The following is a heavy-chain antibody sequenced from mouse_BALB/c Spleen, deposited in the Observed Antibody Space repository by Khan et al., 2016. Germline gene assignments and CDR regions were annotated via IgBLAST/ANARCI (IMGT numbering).Heavy chain of an antibody. J-gene: IGHJ2*01. Sequence: EVQLVESGPGLVKPSQSLSLTCSVTGYSITSGYYWNWIRQFPGNKLEWMGYISYDGSNNYNPSLKNRISITRDTSKNQFFLKLNSVTTEDTATYYCAREDYYGYYFDYWGQGTTLTVSS. CDR3: AREDYYGYYFDY. V-gene: IGHV3-6*02. D-gene: IGHD1-2*01. CDR1: GYSITSGYY. CDR2: ISYDGSN.